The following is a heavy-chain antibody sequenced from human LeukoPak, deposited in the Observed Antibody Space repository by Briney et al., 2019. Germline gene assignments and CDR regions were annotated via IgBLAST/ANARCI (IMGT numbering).Heavy chain of an antibody. CDR3: ARIAAAGTYYFDY. J-gene: IGHJ4*02. D-gene: IGHD6-13*01. V-gene: IGHV4-39*01. Sequence: SETLSLTCTVSGGSISSSSYYWGWIRQPPGKGLEWIGNIYYSGSTYYNPSLKSRITISEDTSKNQFSLKLSSVTAADTAVYYCARIAAAGTYYFDYWGQGTLVTVPS. CDR1: GGSISSSSYY. CDR2: IYYSGST.